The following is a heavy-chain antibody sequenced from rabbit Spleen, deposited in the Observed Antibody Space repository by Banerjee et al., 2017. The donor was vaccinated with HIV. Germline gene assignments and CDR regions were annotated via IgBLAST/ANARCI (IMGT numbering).Heavy chain of an antibody. Sequence: QQQLVESGGGLVKPGASLTLTCKASGFSFTNREWMGWVRQAPGKGLEWIACIWGGANGATYYASWAKGRFTISKTSSTTVDLKMTSLTAADTATYFCARGVIGDGNYIHDINVWGPVTLVTVS. V-gene: IGHV1S45*01. CDR1: GFSFTNREW. D-gene: IGHD1-1*01. CDR2: IWGGANGAT. J-gene: IGHJ4*02. CDR3: ARGVIGDGNYIHDINV.